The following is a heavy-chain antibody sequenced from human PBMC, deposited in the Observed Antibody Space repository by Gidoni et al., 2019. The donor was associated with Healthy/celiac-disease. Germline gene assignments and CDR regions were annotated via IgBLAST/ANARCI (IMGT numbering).Heavy chain of an antibody. CDR1: GFSLINARMG. V-gene: IGHV2-26*01. J-gene: IGHJ4*02. CDR3: ERIPRYFDWFLDY. CDR2: IFSNDEK. D-gene: IGHD3-9*01. Sequence: HVTLKASAPLLVHPTETLTLTSTVSGFSLINARMGVSWIRQPPGKALEWLAHIFSNDEKSYSKSLKSRLTSSKDTSKSQVVLTMTNMDPVDTAKYYWERIPRYFDWFLDYWGQGTLVTVAS.